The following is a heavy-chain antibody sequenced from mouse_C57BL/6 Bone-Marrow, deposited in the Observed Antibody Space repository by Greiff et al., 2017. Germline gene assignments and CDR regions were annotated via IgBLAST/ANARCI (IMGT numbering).Heavy chain of an antibody. J-gene: IGHJ2*01. CDR2: INPNNGGT. Sequence: EVQLQQSGPELVKPGASVKISCKASGYTFTDYYMNWVKQSHGKSLEWIGDINPNNGGTSYNQKFKGKATLTVDKSSSTAYMELRSLTSEDSAVYYCARAACPRYYFDYWGQGTTLTVSS. V-gene: IGHV1-26*01. CDR3: ARAACPRYYFDY. CDR1: GYTFTDYY.